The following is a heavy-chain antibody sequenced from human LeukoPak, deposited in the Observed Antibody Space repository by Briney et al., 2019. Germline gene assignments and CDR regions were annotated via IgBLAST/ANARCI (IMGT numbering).Heavy chain of an antibody. D-gene: IGHD5-18*01. J-gene: IGHJ4*02. V-gene: IGHV4-30-2*01. CDR3: ARGGRGIYSYGSH. CDR2: IYHSGST. Sequence: SETLSLTCTVSGGSISSGGYYWSWIRQPPGKGLEWIGYIYHSGSTYYNPSLKSRVTISVDRSKNQFSLKLSSVTAADTAVYYCARGGRGIYSYGSHWGQGTLVTVSS. CDR1: GGSISSGGYY.